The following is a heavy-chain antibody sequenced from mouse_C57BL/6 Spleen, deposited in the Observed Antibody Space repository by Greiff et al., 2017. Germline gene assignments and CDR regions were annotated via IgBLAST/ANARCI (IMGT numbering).Heavy chain of an antibody. CDR2: ISDGGSYT. CDR1: GFTFSSYA. CDR3: ASPYYGSSPAWFAY. J-gene: IGHJ3*01. V-gene: IGHV5-4*01. D-gene: IGHD1-1*01. Sequence: EVQVVESGGGLVKPGGSLKLSCAASGFTFSSYAMSWVRQTPEKRLEWVATISDGGSYTYYPDNVKGRFTISRDNAKNNLYLQMSHLKSEDTAMYYCASPYYGSSPAWFAYWGQGTLVTVSA.